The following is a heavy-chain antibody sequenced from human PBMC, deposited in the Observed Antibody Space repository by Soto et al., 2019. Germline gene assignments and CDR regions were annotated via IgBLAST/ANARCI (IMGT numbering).Heavy chain of an antibody. Sequence: QVQLQQWGAGVLMLSETLSLTCTVYGGSFSGYYWSWMRQPPGKGLEWIGEINYSGSTNSNPSLNIRFTRSVDTSMNQFSLKLNAVTAADTALYYCSRVGYLVNSGLGHFDYWGQGTLVTVSS. D-gene: IGHD1-1*01. CDR2: INYSGST. CDR3: SRVGYLVNSGLGHFDY. CDR1: GGSFSGYY. J-gene: IGHJ4*02. V-gene: IGHV4-34*01.